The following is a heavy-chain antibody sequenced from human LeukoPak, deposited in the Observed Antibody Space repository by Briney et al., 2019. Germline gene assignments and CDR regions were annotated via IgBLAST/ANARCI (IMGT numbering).Heavy chain of an antibody. D-gene: IGHD2-15*01. J-gene: IGHJ3*02. CDR2: ISGDGGST. CDR1: GFTFDDYA. V-gene: IGHV3-43*02. CDR3: ARALVAGVTLNALDI. Sequence: PGGSLRLSCAASGFTFDDYAMHWVRQAPGKGLEWVSLISGDGGSTYYADSVKGRFTISRDNSKNSLYLQMNSLRAEDTAVYYCARALVAGVTLNALDIWGQGTMVTVSS.